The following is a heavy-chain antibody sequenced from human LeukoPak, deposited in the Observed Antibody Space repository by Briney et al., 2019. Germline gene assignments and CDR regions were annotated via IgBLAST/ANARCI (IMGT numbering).Heavy chain of an antibody. CDR3: AKANDVDIYIRYLDL. Sequence: GGSLRLSCAASGFTFSSYAMSWVRQAPGKGLEWVSGISGSGGSSYYADSMKGRFTISRDNFKNMLYLQMNSLRAEDTAVYYCAKANDVDIYIRYLDLWGRGTLVTVSS. J-gene: IGHJ2*01. CDR1: GFTFSSYA. CDR2: ISGSGGSS. V-gene: IGHV3-23*01. D-gene: IGHD5-12*01.